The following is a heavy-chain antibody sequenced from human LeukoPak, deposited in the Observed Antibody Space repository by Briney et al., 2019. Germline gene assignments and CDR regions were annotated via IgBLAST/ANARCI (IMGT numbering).Heavy chain of an antibody. CDR1: GFTFRSYW. V-gene: IGHV3-23*01. Sequence: PGGSLRLSCAASGFTFRSYWMSWVRQAPGKGLEWVSAISGSGGSTYYADSVKGRFTISRDNSKNTLYLQMNSLRAEDTAVYYCAKAYSGYDLDYYYYYMDVWGKGTTVTVSS. D-gene: IGHD5-12*01. CDR3: AKAYSGYDLDYYYYYMDV. J-gene: IGHJ6*03. CDR2: ISGSGGST.